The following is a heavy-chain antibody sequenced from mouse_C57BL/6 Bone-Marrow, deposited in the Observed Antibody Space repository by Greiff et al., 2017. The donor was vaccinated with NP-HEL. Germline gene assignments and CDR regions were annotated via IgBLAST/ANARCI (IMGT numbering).Heavy chain of an antibody. J-gene: IGHJ2*01. D-gene: IGHD1-1*01. CDR2: IYPGSGST. Sequence: QVQLQQPGAELVKPGASVKMSCKASGYTFTSYWITWVKQRPRQGLEWIGDIYPGSGSTNYNEKFKSKATLTVDTSSSTAYMQLSSLTSEDSAVYYCARGGDYYGYYFDCWGQGTTLTVSS. CDR3: ARGGDYYGYYFDC. V-gene: IGHV1-55*01. CDR1: GYTFTSYW.